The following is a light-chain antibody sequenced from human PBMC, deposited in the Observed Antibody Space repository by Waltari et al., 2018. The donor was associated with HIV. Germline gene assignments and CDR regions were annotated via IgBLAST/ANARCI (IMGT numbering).Light chain of an antibody. V-gene: IGLV2-18*02. CDR2: EVR. CDR1: SSDVGNYNR. Sequence: QSALTQPPSVSGSPGQSVTISCTGTSSDVGNYNRVSWYQQPPCSAPKLMIYEVRKRASGVPRLFSGSNAGNTASLTISGLRAEEEADYYCSSYTSSNTFVVFGGGTKLTVL. J-gene: IGLJ2*01. CDR3: SSYTSSNTFVV.